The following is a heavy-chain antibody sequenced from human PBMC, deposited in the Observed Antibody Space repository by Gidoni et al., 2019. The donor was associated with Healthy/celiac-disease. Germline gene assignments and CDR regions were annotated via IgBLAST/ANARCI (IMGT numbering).Heavy chain of an antibody. D-gene: IGHD2-15*01. CDR2: IYYSGST. CDR1: GGSISSYY. J-gene: IGHJ5*02. Sequence: QVQLQESGPGLVQPSETLSLTCTVAGGSISSYYWSWIRQPPGKGLEWIGYIYYSGSTNYNPSLKSRVTISVDTSKNQFSLKLSSVTAADTAVYYCARLGSLRWFDPWGQGTLVTVSS. CDR3: ARLGSLRWFDP. V-gene: IGHV4-59*08.